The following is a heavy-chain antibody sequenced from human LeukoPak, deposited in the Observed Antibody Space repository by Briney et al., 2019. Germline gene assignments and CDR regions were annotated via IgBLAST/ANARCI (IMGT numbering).Heavy chain of an antibody. CDR3: ARHGHHGDHDY. J-gene: IGHJ4*02. D-gene: IGHD2-21*02. CDR2: INHSGST. V-gene: IGHV4-34*01. Sequence: ASETLSLTCAVYGGSFSGYYWSWIRQPPGKGLEWIGEINHSGSTNYNPSLKSRVTISVDTSKNQFSLKLSSVTAADTAVYYCARHGHHGDHDYWGQGTLVTVSS. CDR1: GGSFSGYY.